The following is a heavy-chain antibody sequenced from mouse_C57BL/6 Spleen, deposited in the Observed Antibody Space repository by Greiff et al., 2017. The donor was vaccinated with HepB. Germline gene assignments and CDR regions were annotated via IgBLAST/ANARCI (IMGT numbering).Heavy chain of an antibody. CDR1: GYTFTDYY. CDR2: INPNNGGT. V-gene: IGHV1-26*01. Sequence: EVQLQQSGPELVKPGASVKISCKASGYTFTDYYMNWVKQSHGKSLEWIGDINPNNGGTSYNQKFKGKATLTVDKSSSTAYMELRSLTSEDSAVYYCSTAQVYWGQGTLVTVSA. CDR3: STAQVY. J-gene: IGHJ3*01. D-gene: IGHD3-2*02.